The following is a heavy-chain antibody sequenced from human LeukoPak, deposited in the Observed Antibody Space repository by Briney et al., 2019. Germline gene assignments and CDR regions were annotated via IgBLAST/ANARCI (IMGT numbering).Heavy chain of an antibody. CDR3: ARWEVEVDGSGYTTSNWFDP. CDR2: INPNSGGT. V-gene: IGHV1-2*02. D-gene: IGHD3-22*01. Sequence: ASVKVSCKASGYTFTGYYMHWVRQAPGQGLEWMGWINPNSGGTNYAQKFQGRVTMTRDTSISTVYMELSRLRSDDTAVYYCARWEVEVDGSGYTTSNWFDPWGQGTLVTVSS. J-gene: IGHJ5*02. CDR1: GYTFTGYY.